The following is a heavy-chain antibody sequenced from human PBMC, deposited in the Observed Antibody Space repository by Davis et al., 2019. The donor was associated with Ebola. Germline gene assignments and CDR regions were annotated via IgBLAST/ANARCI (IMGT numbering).Heavy chain of an antibody. J-gene: IGHJ4*02. D-gene: IGHD6-19*01. CDR2: VYFSGST. Sequence: MPSETLSLTCTVPGGSISSHYWSWIRQSPEKGLEWIGYVYFSGSTNYNPSLKSRVTISVDSSKKQFSLNLRSVTAADTAVYYCAKGWDSSGWQNWGPGNLVTVSS. CDR1: GGSISSHY. CDR3: AKGWDSSGWQN. V-gene: IGHV4-59*11.